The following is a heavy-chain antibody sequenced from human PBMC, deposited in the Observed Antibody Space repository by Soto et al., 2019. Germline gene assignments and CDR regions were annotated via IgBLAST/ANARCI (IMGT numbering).Heavy chain of an antibody. CDR3: ARTAHYYDSSGYYYYFDY. CDR2: ISAYNGNT. Sequence: ASVKVSCKASGYTFTSYGISWVRQAPGQGLEWMGWISAYNGNTNYAQKLQGRVTMTTDTSTSTAYMELRSLRSDDTAVYYCARTAHYYDSSGYYYYFDYWGQGTLVTVSS. CDR1: GYTFTSYG. D-gene: IGHD3-22*01. J-gene: IGHJ4*02. V-gene: IGHV1-18*01.